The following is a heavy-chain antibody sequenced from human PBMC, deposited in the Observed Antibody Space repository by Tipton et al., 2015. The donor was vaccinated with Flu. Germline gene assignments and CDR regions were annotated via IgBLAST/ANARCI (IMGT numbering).Heavy chain of an antibody. J-gene: IGHJ4*02. D-gene: IGHD2-2*02. V-gene: IGHV3-23*01. CDR3: VKEVGYCRSSTCYKPFDY. Sequence: SLRLSCTASGITFSSYAMSWVRQAPGKGLEWVSSIVRSGTTTYYADSVKGRFTISRDNSKNTVYLQMNSLRAEDTAVYYCVKEVGYCRSSTCYKPFDYWGQGTLVTVSS. CDR1: GITFSSYA. CDR2: IVRSGTTT.